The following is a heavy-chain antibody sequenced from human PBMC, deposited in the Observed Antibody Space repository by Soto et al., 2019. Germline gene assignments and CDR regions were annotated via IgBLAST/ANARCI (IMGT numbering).Heavy chain of an antibody. V-gene: IGHV1-18*01. J-gene: IGHJ4*02. CDR2: ISAYNGNT. Sequence: QVQLVQSGAEVKKPGASVKVSWKASGYTFTSYAISWVRQAPGQGLDWMGWISAYNGNTYYAQKFQGRVTMTTDTSTSTAYMELRSLRSHDTAVYHCAREAPPADHWGQVTLVSVSS. CDR3: AREAPPADH. CDR1: GYTFTSYA.